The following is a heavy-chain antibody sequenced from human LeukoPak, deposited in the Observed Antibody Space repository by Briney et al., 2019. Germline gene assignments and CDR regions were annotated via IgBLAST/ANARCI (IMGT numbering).Heavy chain of an antibody. CDR2: IYYSGNT. D-gene: IGHD3/OR15-3a*01. J-gene: IGHJ4*02. CDR3: ARQTGSGLFILP. Sequence: SETLSLTCTVPGVSISSSNSYWGWIRQPPGKGLEWIGSIYYSGNTYYNASLKSQVSISIDTSKNQFSLNLTSVTAADTAVYYCARQTGSGLFILPGGQGTLVTVSS. V-gene: IGHV4-39*01. CDR1: GVSISSSNSY.